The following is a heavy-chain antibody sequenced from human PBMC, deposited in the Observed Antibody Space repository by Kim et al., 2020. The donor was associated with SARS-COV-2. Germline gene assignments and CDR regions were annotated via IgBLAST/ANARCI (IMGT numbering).Heavy chain of an antibody. D-gene: IGHD3-22*01. V-gene: IGHV5-51*01. J-gene: IGHJ4*02. Sequence: PGKGLELMGIINPSNSETGVTPSFHGQVTISADRSISTTYLQWSSLKASDTAMYYCARLSDSGHYVAVYWGQGTLVTVSS. CDR2: INPSNSET. CDR3: ARLSDSGHYVAVY.